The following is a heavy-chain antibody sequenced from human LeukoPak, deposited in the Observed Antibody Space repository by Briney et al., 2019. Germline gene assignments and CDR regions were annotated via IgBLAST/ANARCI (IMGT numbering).Heavy chain of an antibody. CDR3: ARDRSGPLWEWLRPIDY. J-gene: IGHJ4*02. CDR2: ISSSSSYI. Sequence: GGSLRLSCAASGFTFSSYSMNWVRQAPGKGLEWASSISSSSSYIYYADSVKGRFTISRDNAKNSLYLQMNSLRAEDTAVYYCARDRSGPLWEWLRPIDYWGQGTLVTVSS. V-gene: IGHV3-21*01. D-gene: IGHD5-12*01. CDR1: GFTFSSYS.